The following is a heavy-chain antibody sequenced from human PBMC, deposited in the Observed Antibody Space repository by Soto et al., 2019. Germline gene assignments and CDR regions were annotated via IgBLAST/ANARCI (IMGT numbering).Heavy chain of an antibody. D-gene: IGHD1-26*01. CDR2: IKKDGSET. CDR1: GFTFSTYW. J-gene: IGHJ4*02. Sequence: EVRLVESGGGLVQPGGSLRLSCAASGFTFSTYWMNWVRQAPGMGLEWLAIIKKDGSETHYVDSVKGRFTISRDNDKNSVCLQLNSLRADATAVDYCASGAGWELEYWGQGALVTVSS. V-gene: IGHV3-7*03. CDR3: ASGAGWELEY.